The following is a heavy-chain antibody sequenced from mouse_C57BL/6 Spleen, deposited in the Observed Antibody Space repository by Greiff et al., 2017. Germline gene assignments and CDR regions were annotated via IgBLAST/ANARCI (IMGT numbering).Heavy chain of an antibody. D-gene: IGHD2-2*01. V-gene: IGHV1-55*01. CDR3: ARGGLWGYDGAWFAY. CDR1: GYTFTSYW. J-gene: IGHJ3*01. Sequence: QVQLQQPGAELVKPGASVKMSCKASGYTFTSYWITWVKQRPGQGLEWIGDIYPGSGSTNYNEKFKSKATLTVDTSSSTAYMQLSSLTSEDAAVYDGARGGLWGYDGAWFAYWGQGTLVTVSA. CDR2: IYPGSGST.